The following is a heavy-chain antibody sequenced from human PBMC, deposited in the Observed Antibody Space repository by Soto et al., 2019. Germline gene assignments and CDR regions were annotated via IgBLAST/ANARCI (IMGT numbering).Heavy chain of an antibody. CDR2: IYPGDFDT. V-gene: IGHV5-51*01. CDR3: ARTTRKLVDHYYFDY. J-gene: IGHJ4*02. CDR1: GYSFATYL. Sequence: PGESLKISFKGSGYSFATYLICWVRQMPVKGLEWMGIIYPGDFDTRYSPSFQGQVTISVDKSISTAYLQWSSLKASDTDMYYCARTTRKLVDHYYFDYWGQGTLVTVSP. D-gene: IGHD6-13*01.